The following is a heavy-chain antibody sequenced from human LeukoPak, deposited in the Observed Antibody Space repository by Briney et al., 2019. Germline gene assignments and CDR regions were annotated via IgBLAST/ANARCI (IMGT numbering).Heavy chain of an antibody. Sequence: ASXXVXCKASGYTFTSYYMHWVRQAPGQGLEWMGIINPTTRSTSYAQKFQGRVTMTRDTSTSTVYMELSRLRSEDTAVYYCARDPPLGLGTPEYYFDYWGQGTLVTVSS. CDR3: ARDPPLGLGTPEYYFDY. D-gene: IGHD3-16*01. CDR2: INPTTRST. J-gene: IGHJ4*02. V-gene: IGHV1-46*01. CDR1: GYTFTSYY.